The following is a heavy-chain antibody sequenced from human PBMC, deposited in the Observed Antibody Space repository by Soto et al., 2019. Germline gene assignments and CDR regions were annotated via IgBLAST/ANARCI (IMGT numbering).Heavy chain of an antibody. CDR3: ARVDYSSYPRI. CDR1: GGSFSGYY. V-gene: IGHV4-34*01. D-gene: IGHD4-4*01. J-gene: IGHJ4*02. CDR2: INHSGST. Sequence: PSETLSLTCAVYGGSFSGYYWSWIRQPPGKGLEWIGEINHSGSTNYNPSLKSRVTISVDTSKNQFSLKLSSVTAADTAVYYCARVDYSSYPRIWVQGTLVTVSS.